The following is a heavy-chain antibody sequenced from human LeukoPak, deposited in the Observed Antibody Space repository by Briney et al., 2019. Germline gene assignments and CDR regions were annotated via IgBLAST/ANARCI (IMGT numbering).Heavy chain of an antibody. CDR1: GDSVSSNSVA. CDR2: TYYRSKWYN. Sequence: SQTLSFTCAISGDSVSSNSVAWNWIRQSSSRGLEWLGRTYYRSKWYNEYAVSVKSRITINPDTSKNQFSLQLNSVTPEDTAVYYCAREYNWNYQHWGQGTLVTVSS. CDR3: AREYNWNYQH. J-gene: IGHJ4*02. V-gene: IGHV6-1*01. D-gene: IGHD1-7*01.